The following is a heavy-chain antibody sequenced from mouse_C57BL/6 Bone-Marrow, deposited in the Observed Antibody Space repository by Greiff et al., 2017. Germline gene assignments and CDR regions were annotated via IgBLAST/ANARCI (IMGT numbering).Heavy chain of an antibody. CDR3: ARELGRSAMDY. Sequence: EVKLLESGPELVKPGASVKMSCKASGYTFTDYNMHWVKQSHGKSLEWIGYINPNNGGTSYNQKFKGKATLTVNKSSSTAYMELRSLTSEDSAVYYCARELGRSAMDYWGQGTSVTVSS. J-gene: IGHJ4*01. D-gene: IGHD4-1*01. CDR1: GYTFTDYN. V-gene: IGHV1-22*01. CDR2: INPNNGGT.